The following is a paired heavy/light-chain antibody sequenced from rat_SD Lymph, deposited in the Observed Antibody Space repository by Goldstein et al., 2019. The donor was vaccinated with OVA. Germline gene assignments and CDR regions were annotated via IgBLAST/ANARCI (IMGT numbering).Heavy chain of an antibody. Sequence: QIQLVQSGPDLKKPGESLKVSCKASGYTFTDFAIHWVKQAPGKGLQFMGWINTDTGKPTSADDFKERFVFSLEASASTAYLQINNLKNEDTATYFCARGKLYWHFDFWGPGSMVTVSS. CDR2: INTDTGKP. CDR1: GYTFTDFA. CDR3: ARGKLYWHFDF. V-gene: IGHV9-4*01. J-gene: IGHJ1*01.
Light chain of an antibody. CDR1: QSLLYSGNQKNY. V-gene: IGKV8S5*01. J-gene: IGKJ5*01. CDR2: WAS. CDR3: QQYYDTPLT. Sequence: DIVMTQSPSSLAVSAGETVTLNCKASQSLLYSGNQKNYLAWYQQKPGQSPKLLIYWASTRQSGVPDRFIGSGSGTDFTLTISSVQAEDLAIYYCQQYYDTPLTFGSGTKLEIK.